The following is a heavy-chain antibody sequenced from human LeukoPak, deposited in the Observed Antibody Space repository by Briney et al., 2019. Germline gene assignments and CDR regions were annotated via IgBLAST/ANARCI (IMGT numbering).Heavy chain of an antibody. D-gene: IGHD2-2*01. CDR2: MNPNSGNT. Sequence: GASVKVSCKASGYTFTSYDINWVRQATGQGLEWMGWMNPNSGNTGYAQKFQGRVTMTRNTSISTAYMELSSLRSEDTAVYYCARDGYCSSTSCRSLYYYYGMDVWGQGTTVTVSS. CDR1: GYTFTSYD. J-gene: IGHJ6*02. CDR3: ARDGYCSSTSCRSLYYYYGMDV. V-gene: IGHV1-8*01.